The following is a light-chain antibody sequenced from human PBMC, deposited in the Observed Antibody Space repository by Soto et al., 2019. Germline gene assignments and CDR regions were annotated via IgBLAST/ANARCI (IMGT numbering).Light chain of an antibody. V-gene: IGKV1-5*01. J-gene: IGKJ1*01. CDR1: QSISSW. Sequence: DIQMTQSPSTLSASVGDRVTITCRASQSISSWLAWYQQKPGKAPKLLIYDASSLDSGVPSRFSGSGSGTDFTLTISSRQPDDFATNYGQQYNTYSWTFGQGTKVKSN. CDR3: QQYNTYSWT. CDR2: DAS.